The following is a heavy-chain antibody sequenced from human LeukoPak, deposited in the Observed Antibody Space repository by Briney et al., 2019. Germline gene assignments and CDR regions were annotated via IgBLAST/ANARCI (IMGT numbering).Heavy chain of an antibody. Sequence: GASVKVSCKASGYTFTGYYMHWVRQAPGQGLEWMGWINPNSGGTNYAQKFQGRVTMTRDTSISTAYMELSRLRSDDTAVYYCARNTRLIAARSPGYYYYYYMDVWGKGTTVTVSS. D-gene: IGHD6-6*01. CDR2: INPNSGGT. J-gene: IGHJ6*03. CDR3: ARNTRLIAARSPGYYYYYYMDV. V-gene: IGHV1-2*02. CDR1: GYTFTGYY.